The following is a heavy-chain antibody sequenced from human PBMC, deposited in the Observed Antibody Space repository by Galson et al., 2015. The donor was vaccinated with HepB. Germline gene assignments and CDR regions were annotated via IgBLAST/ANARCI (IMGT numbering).Heavy chain of an antibody. CDR2: IIPIFGTA. Sequence: SVKVSCTASGGTFSSYAISWVRQAPGQGLEWMGGIIPIFGTANYAQKFQGRVTITADESTSTAYMELSSLRSEDTAVYYCASTFGYYFPYPSDTWGQGTLVTVSS. CDR3: ASTFGYYFPYPSDT. V-gene: IGHV1-69*13. CDR1: GGTFSSYA. J-gene: IGHJ4*02. D-gene: IGHD3-16*01.